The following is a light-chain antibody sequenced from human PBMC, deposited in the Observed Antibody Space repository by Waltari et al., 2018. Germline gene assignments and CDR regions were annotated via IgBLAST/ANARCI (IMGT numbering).Light chain of an antibody. CDR1: SSDVGGYNY. Sequence: QSALTQPASASGSPGQSITISCTGTSSDVGGYNYVSWYQQHPGNAPKLMSYEVSNRPSGVSNRFSGSKSGNTASLTISGLQAEDGADYYCSSYTSSSTWVFGGGTKLTVL. V-gene: IGLV2-14*01. CDR3: SSYTSSSTWV. J-gene: IGLJ3*02. CDR2: EVS.